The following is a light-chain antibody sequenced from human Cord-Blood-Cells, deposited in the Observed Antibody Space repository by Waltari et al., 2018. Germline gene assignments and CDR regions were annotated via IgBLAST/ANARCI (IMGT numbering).Light chain of an antibody. CDR1: SSDVGGYNH. CDR3: CSYAGSYTVV. CDR2: DVS. J-gene: IGLJ2*01. Sequence: SALTQPRSVSGSPGQSVTIPCPGTSSDVGGYNHLSWYQQHPGKAPKLMIYDVSKRPSGVPDRFSGSKSGNTASLTISGLQAEDEADYYCCSYAGSYTVVFGGGTKLTVL. V-gene: IGLV2-11*01.